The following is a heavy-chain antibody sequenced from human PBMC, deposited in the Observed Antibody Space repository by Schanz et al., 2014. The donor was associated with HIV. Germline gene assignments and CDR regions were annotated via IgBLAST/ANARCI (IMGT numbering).Heavy chain of an antibody. J-gene: IGHJ4*02. CDR1: GFPFAAYA. CDR3: ANQRYSGTYRPFDY. V-gene: IGHV3-23*04. CDR2: IDGVGDNT. Sequence: EVLLVESGGGFVQPGGSLRLSCATSGFPFAAYAMTWVRQAPGKGLEWVSAIDGVGDNTYYADSVKGRFTISRDNSKNTVYLRMSGLRAEDTAVYYCANQRYSGTYRPFDYWGRGTLVTVS. D-gene: IGHD1-26*01.